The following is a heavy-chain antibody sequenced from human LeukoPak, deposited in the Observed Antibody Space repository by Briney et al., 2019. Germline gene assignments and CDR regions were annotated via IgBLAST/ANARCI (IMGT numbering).Heavy chain of an antibody. CDR2: ISYDGSNK. Sequence: PGRSLRLSCAASGFSFSSYGMHWVRQAPGKGLEWVAVISYDGSNKYYADSVKGRFTISRDNSKNTLYLQMNSLRVEDTAEYYCATNYYGSGSYPYYFDYWGQGTLVTVSS. CDR3: ATNYYGSGSYPYYFDY. D-gene: IGHD3-10*01. J-gene: IGHJ4*02. V-gene: IGHV3-30*03. CDR1: GFSFSSYG.